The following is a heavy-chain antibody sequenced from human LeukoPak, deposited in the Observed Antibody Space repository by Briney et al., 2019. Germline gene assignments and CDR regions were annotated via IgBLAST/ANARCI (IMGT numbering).Heavy chain of an antibody. V-gene: IGHV1-2*02. CDR2: ISPDSGGT. CDR3: RVNPGHDY. Sequence: ASVTVSCTASGYTFTDYYMHWVRQAPGQGLEWMGWISPDSGGTNYAQKFQGRVTMTRDTSISTAYMELSSLRSDDTAVYYCRVNPGHDYWGQGTLVTVSS. D-gene: IGHD3-3*01. J-gene: IGHJ4*02. CDR1: GYTFTDYY.